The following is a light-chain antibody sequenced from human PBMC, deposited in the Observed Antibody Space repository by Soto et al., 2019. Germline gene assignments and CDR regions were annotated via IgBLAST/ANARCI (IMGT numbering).Light chain of an antibody. CDR1: QSIGRF. V-gene: IGKV1-5*03. J-gene: IGKJ5*01. CDR3: QHYNSHRIT. CDR2: KAS. Sequence: DIQMAKSTSPLSASLGDRFTITCLASQSIGRFLAWYQHQPGKAPKLLIYKASSLESGVPSRFSGSGSGTEFTLTISSLQPDDFATYYCQHYNSHRITFCQGTRLEIK.